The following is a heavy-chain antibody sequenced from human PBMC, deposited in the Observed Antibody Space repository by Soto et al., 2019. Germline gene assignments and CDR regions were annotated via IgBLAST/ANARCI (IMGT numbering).Heavy chain of an antibody. CDR3: ARDGAVVTPAYYYGMDV. Sequence: GGSLRLSCAASGFTFSSYGMHWVRHAPGKGLEWVAVISYDGSNKYYADSVKGRFTISRDNSKNSLYLQMNSLRAEDTAVYYCARDGAVVTPAYYYGMDVWGQGTTVTVSS. CDR2: ISYDGSNK. V-gene: IGHV3-30*03. CDR1: GFTFSSYG. J-gene: IGHJ6*02. D-gene: IGHD2-21*02.